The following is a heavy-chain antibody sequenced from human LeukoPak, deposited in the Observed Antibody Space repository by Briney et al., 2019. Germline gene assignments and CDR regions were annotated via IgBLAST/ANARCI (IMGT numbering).Heavy chain of an antibody. CDR1: GGSITNSLYH. J-gene: IGHJ6*03. Sequence: PSETLSLTCSVSGGSITNSLYHWGWLRQPPGKGLEWIGNVFHSGNTYYSPSLQSRVAISVDTSKNQFSLKLTSVTAADTTFCYCARQIVGTSWNYYYSYIDVWGKGTSVSVSS. CDR2: VFHSGNT. CDR3: ARQIVGTSWNYYYSYIDV. D-gene: IGHD1-1*01. V-gene: IGHV4-39*01.